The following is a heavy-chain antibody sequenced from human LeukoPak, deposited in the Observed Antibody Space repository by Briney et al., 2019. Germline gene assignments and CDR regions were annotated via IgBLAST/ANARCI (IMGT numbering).Heavy chain of an antibody. CDR2: ISGSGGST. CDR1: GFTFSSYA. D-gene: IGHD4-17*01. CDR3: ANPGGGGDYDRDAFDI. J-gene: IGHJ3*02. Sequence: GGSLRLSCAASGFTFSSYAMSWVRQAPGKGLEWVSAISGSGGSTYYADSVKGRFTISRDNSKNTLYLQMNSLRAEDTAVYYCANPGGGGDYDRDAFDIWGQGTMVTVSS. V-gene: IGHV3-23*01.